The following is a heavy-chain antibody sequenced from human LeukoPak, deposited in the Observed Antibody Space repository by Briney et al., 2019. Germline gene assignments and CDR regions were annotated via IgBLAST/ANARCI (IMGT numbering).Heavy chain of an antibody. CDR1: SGSISGYY. CDR3: ARDRFGGSCMDV. CDR2: IYYSGST. V-gene: IGHV4-59*01. D-gene: IGHD3-16*01. Sequence: SETLSLTCSVSSGSISGYYWSWIRQPPGKGLEWIGYIYYSGSTDYNPSLKSRVTISVDTSKNQFSLKLSSVTAADTAVYYCARDRFGGSCMDVWGKGTTVTVSS. J-gene: IGHJ6*03.